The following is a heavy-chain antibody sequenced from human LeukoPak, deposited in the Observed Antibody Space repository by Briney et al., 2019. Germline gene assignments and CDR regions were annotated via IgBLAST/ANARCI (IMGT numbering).Heavy chain of an antibody. Sequence: GGSLRLSCAASGFTFSDYYMRWIRQAPGKGLEWVSYISSSGSTIYYTDSVKGRFTISRDNAKNSLYLQMNSLRAEDTAVYYCARDANGDYGYWFDPWGQGTLVTVSS. J-gene: IGHJ5*02. D-gene: IGHD4-17*01. CDR2: ISSSGSTI. V-gene: IGHV3-11*04. CDR3: ARDANGDYGYWFDP. CDR1: GFTFSDYY.